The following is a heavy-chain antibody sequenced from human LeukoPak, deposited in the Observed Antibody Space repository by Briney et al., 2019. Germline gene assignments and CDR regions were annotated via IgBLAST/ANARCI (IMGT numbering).Heavy chain of an antibody. D-gene: IGHD3-16*02. CDR1: GFTFSNAW. CDR2: ISGSGGST. J-gene: IGHJ4*02. V-gene: IGHV3-23*01. CDR3: AKVYRRVYFDY. Sequence: GGSLRLSCAASGFTFSNAWMSWVRQAPGKGLEWVSAISGSGGSTYYADSVKGRLTISRDNSKNTLYLQMNSLRAEDTAVYYCAKVYRRVYFDYWGQGTLVTVSS.